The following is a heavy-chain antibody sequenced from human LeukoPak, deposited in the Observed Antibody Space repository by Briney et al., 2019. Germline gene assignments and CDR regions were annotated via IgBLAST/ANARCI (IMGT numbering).Heavy chain of an antibody. CDR1: GYSISSGYY. V-gene: IGHV4-38-2*02. CDR2: SGST. D-gene: IGHD1-1*01. Sequence: SETLSLTCTVSGYSISSGYYWGWIRQPPGKGLEWIGSGSTYYNPSLKSRVTISVDTSKHQFSLKLSSVTAADTAMYYCARDLIGRYNLFGETFDIWGQGTMVTVSS. CDR3: ARDLIGRYNLFGETFDI. J-gene: IGHJ3*02.